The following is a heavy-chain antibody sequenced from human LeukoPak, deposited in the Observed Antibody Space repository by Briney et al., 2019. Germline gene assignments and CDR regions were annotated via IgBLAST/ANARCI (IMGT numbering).Heavy chain of an antibody. CDR2: IYYSGST. D-gene: IGHD2-15*01. CDR3: ARGGYCSGGSCLYYYYGMDV. Sequence: SETLSLTCAVYGGSFSGYYWSWIRQPPGKGLEWIGYIYYSGSTNYDPSLKSRVTISVDTSKNQFSLKLSSVTAADTAVYYCARGGYCSGGSCLYYYYGMDVWGQGTTVTVSS. V-gene: IGHV4-59*01. J-gene: IGHJ6*02. CDR1: GGSFSGYY.